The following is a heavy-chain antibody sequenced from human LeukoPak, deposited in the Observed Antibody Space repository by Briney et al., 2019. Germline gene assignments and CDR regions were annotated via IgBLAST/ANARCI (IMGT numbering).Heavy chain of an antibody. CDR3: ARDSGDSSGYYPGY. J-gene: IGHJ4*02. CDR2: IWHDGNNK. D-gene: IGHD3-22*01. V-gene: IGHV3-33*01. Sequence: GRSLRLSCATSGFAFSTQGMHWVRQAPGKGLEWVAAIWHDGNNKYYVDSVRGRFTISRDNSKNTVYLQMNSLRVEDTAVYYCARDSGDSSGYYPGYWGQGTLVTVSS. CDR1: GFAFSTQG.